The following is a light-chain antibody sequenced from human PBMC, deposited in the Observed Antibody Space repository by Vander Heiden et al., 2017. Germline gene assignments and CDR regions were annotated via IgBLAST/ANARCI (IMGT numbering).Light chain of an antibody. CDR1: LDITNY. CDR3: QQYDYLPPT. J-gene: IGKJ5*01. Sequence: DIQMTQSPSSLSASVGDKITITCQASLDITNYLNWYQQKPGKAPKLLIYDASNLETGVPSRFSGSGSGTHFTFTISSLQPEDFATYYWQQYDYLPPTFGQGTRLEIK. V-gene: IGKV1-33*01. CDR2: DAS.